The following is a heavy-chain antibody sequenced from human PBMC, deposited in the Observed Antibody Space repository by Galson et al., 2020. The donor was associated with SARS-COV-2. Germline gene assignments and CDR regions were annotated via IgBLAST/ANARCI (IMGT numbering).Heavy chain of an antibody. Sequence: GESLKISCKGSGYSFTTYWIGWVRQMPGKGLEWVGIIYPGDSDTRYSPSLQGQVTISADKSISTAYLQWSSLKASDTATYYCARHGSWDPPAPEYWGQGTLVTVSS. V-gene: IGHV5-51*01. CDR2: IYPGDSDT. D-gene: IGHD1-26*01. J-gene: IGHJ4*02. CDR3: ARHGSWDPPAPEY. CDR1: GYSFTTYW.